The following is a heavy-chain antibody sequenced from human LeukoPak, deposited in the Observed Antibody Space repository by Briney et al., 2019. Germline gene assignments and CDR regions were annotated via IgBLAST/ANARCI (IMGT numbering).Heavy chain of an antibody. V-gene: IGHV3-53*01. J-gene: IGHJ5*02. Sequence: GRSLRLSCAASGFTVRNNYMNWVRQAPGKGLEWVSVIYSDGSTYYADSVKGRLTISRDNSKNTLYLQMNSLRVEDTAVYYCARGGLADSFDPWDQGTLVTVSS. D-gene: IGHD6-6*01. CDR3: ARGGLADSFDP. CDR1: GFTVRNNY. CDR2: IYSDGST.